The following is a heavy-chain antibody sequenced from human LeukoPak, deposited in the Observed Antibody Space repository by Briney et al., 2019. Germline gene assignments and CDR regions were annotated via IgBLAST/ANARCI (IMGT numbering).Heavy chain of an antibody. V-gene: IGHV4-59*08. CDR1: GGSISSYY. CDR2: IYYSGST. Sequence: SETLSLTCTVSGGSISSYYWSWIRQPPGKGLEWIGYIYYSGSTNSNPSLKSRVTISVDTSKNQSYLKLTSVTAADTAVYYCARRGYSSGWSPDYWGQGTLVTVSS. J-gene: IGHJ4*02. D-gene: IGHD6-19*01. CDR3: ARRGYSSGWSPDY.